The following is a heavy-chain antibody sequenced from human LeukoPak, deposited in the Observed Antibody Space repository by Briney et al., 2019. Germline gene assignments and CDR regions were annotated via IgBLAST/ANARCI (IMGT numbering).Heavy chain of an antibody. V-gene: IGHV1-2*02. J-gene: IGHJ5*02. D-gene: IGHD3-10*01. CDR1: GYSFADHY. CDR2: IKPNSGDA. CDR3: ATNILVRDIINWFDP. Sequence: GASVKVSCKASGYSFADHYMHWVRQAPGQGLEWMGWIKPNSGDARSAQKFQGRVTMTRDTSISTAYMELSSLRYDDTAVYYCATNILVRDIINWFDPWGQGTLVTVSS.